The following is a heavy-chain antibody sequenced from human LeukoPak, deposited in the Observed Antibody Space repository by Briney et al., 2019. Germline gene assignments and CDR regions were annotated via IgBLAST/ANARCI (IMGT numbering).Heavy chain of an antibody. CDR2: IYYSGRT. CDR3: ARDEGFGKKYYFYY. Sequence: TSETLALTCAVSGGSISSCGYYWSWTRQHQGKGLEWIGYIYYSGRTYYNPSLKSRVSISADTSKNQFSLKISSVTAADTAVYYCARDEGFGKKYYFYYWGQGTLVTVSS. V-gene: IGHV4-31*11. D-gene: IGHD3-10*01. J-gene: IGHJ4*02. CDR1: GGSISSCGYY.